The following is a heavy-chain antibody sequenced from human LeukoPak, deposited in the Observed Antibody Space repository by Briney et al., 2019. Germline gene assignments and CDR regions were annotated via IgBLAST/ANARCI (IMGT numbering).Heavy chain of an antibody. J-gene: IGHJ4*02. Sequence: GWSLRLSCAASGCTFSSYAMHGVRQAPGKGLEWVAVISYDGSNKYYADSVKGRFTISRDNSKNKLYLQMNSLRAEDTAVYYCAREFTSFDYWGQGTLVTVSS. CDR3: AREFTSFDY. CDR2: ISYDGSNK. D-gene: IGHD2-2*01. CDR1: GCTFSSYA. V-gene: IGHV3-30-3*01.